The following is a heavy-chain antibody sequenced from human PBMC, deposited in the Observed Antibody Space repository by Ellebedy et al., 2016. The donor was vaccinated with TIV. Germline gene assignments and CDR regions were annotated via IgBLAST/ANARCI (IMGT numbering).Heavy chain of an antibody. CDR2: GHYSGAT. J-gene: IGHJ3*02. CDR3: AKWYSGEVCTNAYEI. V-gene: IGHV4-59*13. CDR1: GGSIGDYY. Sequence: SETLSLTCTVSGGSIGDYYWNWIRQSPGKGLEWIGFGHYSGATYYSPSLRSRVTVTVDASRNQFSLKLSSVTAADTAIYYCAKWYSGEVCTNAYEIWGQGTMVTVSS. D-gene: IGHD1-26*01.